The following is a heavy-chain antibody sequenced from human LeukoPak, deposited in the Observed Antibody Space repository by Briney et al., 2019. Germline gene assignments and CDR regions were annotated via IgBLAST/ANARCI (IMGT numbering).Heavy chain of an antibody. Sequence: PSQTLSLTCAVSGGSISSGGYPWSWIRQPPGKGLEWIGYIYHSGSTYYNPSLKSRVTISVDRSKNQFSLKLSSVTAADTAVYYCARESLFATGYVGIDYWGQGTLVTVSS. CDR1: GGSISSGGYP. J-gene: IGHJ4*02. V-gene: IGHV4-30-2*01. CDR2: IYHSGST. CDR3: ARESLFATGYVGIDY. D-gene: IGHD3-9*01.